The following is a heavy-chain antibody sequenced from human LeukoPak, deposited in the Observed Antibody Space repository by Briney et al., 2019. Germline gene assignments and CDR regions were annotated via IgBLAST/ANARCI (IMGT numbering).Heavy chain of an antibody. D-gene: IGHD4-11*01. V-gene: IGHV1-69*05. CDR1: GGIFSSYG. CDR2: IIPMFGAT. Sequence: ASVKVSCKASGGIFSSYGINWVRQAPGQGLEWMGRIIPMFGATNYAQKFQGRVTVTTDESTSTAYMELSSLRSEDTAVYYCARGSYSDCIFDYWGQGTLVTVSS. J-gene: IGHJ4*02. CDR3: ARGSYSDCIFDY.